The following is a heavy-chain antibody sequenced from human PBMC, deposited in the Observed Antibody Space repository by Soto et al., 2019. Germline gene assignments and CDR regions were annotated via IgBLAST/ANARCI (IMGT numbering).Heavy chain of an antibody. CDR2: INAGNGNT. CDR3: ARDPDDGDFRMFDP. V-gene: IGHV1-3*01. CDR1: GYTFTSYA. J-gene: IGHJ5*02. Sequence: ASVKVSCKASGYTFTSYAMHWVRQAPGQRLEWMGWINAGNGNTKYSQKFQGRVTITRDTSASTAYMELSSLRSEDTAVYYCARDPDDGDFRMFDPWGQGTLVTVSS. D-gene: IGHD4-17*01.